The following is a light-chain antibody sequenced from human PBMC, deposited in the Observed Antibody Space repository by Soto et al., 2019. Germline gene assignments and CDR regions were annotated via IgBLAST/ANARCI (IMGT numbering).Light chain of an antibody. CDR3: AAWDDSLNGLWV. Sequence: QTVVTQPPSASGTPGQRVTISCSGSSSNIGSNTVNWYQQLPGTAPKLLIYSNDQRPSGVPDRLSGSKSGTSASLAISGLQSEDEADYYCAAWDDSLNGLWVFGGGTKLTVL. V-gene: IGLV1-44*01. CDR2: SND. J-gene: IGLJ3*02. CDR1: SSNIGSNT.